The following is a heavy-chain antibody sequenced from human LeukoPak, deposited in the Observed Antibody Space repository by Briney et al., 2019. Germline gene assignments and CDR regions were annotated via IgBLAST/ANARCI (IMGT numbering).Heavy chain of an antibody. V-gene: IGHV3-53*01. J-gene: IGHJ4*02. CDR1: GFTVSSNH. Sequence: GGSLRLSCAASGFTVSSNHMSWVRQAPGKGLEWVSIFYSGGSTYYADSVKGRFTISRDLSKNTVYLQMNSLRAEDTAVYYCARDHCSGDSCKIDYWGQGTLVTASS. CDR3: ARDHCSGDSCKIDY. CDR2: FYSGGST. D-gene: IGHD2-15*01.